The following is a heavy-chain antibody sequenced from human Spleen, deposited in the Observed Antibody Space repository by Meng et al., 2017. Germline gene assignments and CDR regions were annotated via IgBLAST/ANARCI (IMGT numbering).Heavy chain of an antibody. J-gene: IGHJ4*02. CDR2: INRDGSTI. V-gene: IGHV3-74*01. CDR3: VRDFGGNSDY. D-gene: IGHD4-23*01. CDR1: GFTLTNYW. Sequence: EVQLVESGGGLVQPGGSLRLSCAASGFTLTNYWMHWVRQAPGKGLVWVSRINRDGSTISYADSVRGRCTISRDKAKNTLYLQMNSLRAEDTAVYYCVRDFGGNSDYWGQGILVTVSS.